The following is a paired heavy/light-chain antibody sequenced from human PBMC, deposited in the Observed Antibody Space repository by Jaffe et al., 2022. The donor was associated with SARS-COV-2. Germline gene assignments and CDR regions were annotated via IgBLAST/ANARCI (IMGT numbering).Light chain of an antibody. V-gene: IGKV3-11*01. J-gene: IGKJ4*01. CDR3: QQRSNWPPT. CDR1: QSVSSY. CDR2: DAS. Sequence: EIVLTQSPATLSLSPGERATLSCRASQSVSSYLAWYQQQPGQAPRLLIYDASKRATGIPARFSGSGSGTDFTLTINSLEPEDFAVYYCQQRSNWPPTFGGGTKVDIK.
Heavy chain of an antibody. Sequence: EVQLVESGGGLVQPGGSLRLSCVASGFTFRTYSMNWVRQAPGKGLEWFSYISGDTTTIYYADSVRGRFTISRDNAKNSLFLQMNSLRAEDTAVYYCASGGYSYGYCDNWGQGTLVTVPS. CDR1: GFTFRTYS. D-gene: IGHD5-18*01. V-gene: IGHV3-48*01. CDR2: ISGDTTTI. CDR3: ASGGYSYGYCDN. J-gene: IGHJ4*02.